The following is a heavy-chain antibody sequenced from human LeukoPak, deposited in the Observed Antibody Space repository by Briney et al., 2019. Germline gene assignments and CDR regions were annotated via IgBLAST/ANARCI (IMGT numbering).Heavy chain of an antibody. J-gene: IGHJ4*02. Sequence: SETLSFTCTVSGGSIRSGGYYWSWIRQHPGKSLQWIGYIYDSGSAYYNPSLKSRVTMSVDTSKNQFSLYLHSVTAADTAVYYCARVGTAAGFYFDCWGQGTLVTVSS. D-gene: IGHD6-13*01. CDR2: IYDSGSA. CDR3: ARVGTAAGFYFDC. V-gene: IGHV4-31*03. CDR1: GGSIRSGGYY.